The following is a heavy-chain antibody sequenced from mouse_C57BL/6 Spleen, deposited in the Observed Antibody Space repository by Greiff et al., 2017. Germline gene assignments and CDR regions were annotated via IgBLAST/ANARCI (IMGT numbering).Heavy chain of an antibody. CDR3: AKVVGLRPHYYAMDY. Sequence: EVKLVESGGGLVKPGGSLKLSCAASGFTFSDYGMHWVRQAPEKGLEWVAYLRSGSSTIYYADTVKGRFTISRDNAKNTLFLQMTSLMSEDTAMYYSAKVVGLRPHYYAMDYWGQGTSVTVSS. CDR1: GFTFSDYG. CDR2: LRSGSSTI. V-gene: IGHV5-17*01. J-gene: IGHJ4*01. D-gene: IGHD1-3*01.